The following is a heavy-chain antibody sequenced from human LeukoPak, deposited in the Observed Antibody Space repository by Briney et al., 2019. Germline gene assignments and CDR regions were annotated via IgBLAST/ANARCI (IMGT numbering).Heavy chain of an antibody. Sequence: HPGGSLRLSCAASGFTFSSYAMSWVRQAPGKGLEWVSAISGSGGSTYYADSVKGRFTISRDNSKNTLYLQMNSLRAEDTAVYYCAKNLGAAAGTYNAFDIWDQGTMVTVSS. CDR2: ISGSGGST. V-gene: IGHV3-23*01. CDR1: GFTFSSYA. D-gene: IGHD6-13*01. J-gene: IGHJ3*02. CDR3: AKNLGAAAGTYNAFDI.